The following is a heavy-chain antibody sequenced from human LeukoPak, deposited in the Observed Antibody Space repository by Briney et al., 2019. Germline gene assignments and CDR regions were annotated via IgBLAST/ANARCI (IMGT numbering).Heavy chain of an antibody. J-gene: IGHJ4*02. CDR2: INHSGST. V-gene: IGHV4-34*01. CDR3: ARVSGRITIFGVVIIPAYFDY. Sequence: SETLSLTCAVYGGSFSGYYWSWIRQPPGKGLEWIGEINHSGSTNYNPSLKSRVTISVDTSKNQFSLKLSSVTAADTAVYYCARVSGRITIFGVVIIPAYFDYWGQGTLVTVSS. CDR1: GGSFSGYY. D-gene: IGHD3-3*01.